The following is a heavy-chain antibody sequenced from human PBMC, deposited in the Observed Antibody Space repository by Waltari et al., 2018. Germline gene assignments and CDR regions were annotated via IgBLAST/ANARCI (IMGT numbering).Heavy chain of an antibody. Sequence: EVQLLESGGGLVQPGGSLRLSCAASGFTFSSYAMSWVRQAPGKGLEWGSGIYSGGSTYYADSVKGRFTISRDNSKNTLYLQMNSLRAEDTAVYYCAKDIKGFDAFDIWGQGTMVTVSS. CDR2: IYSGGST. CDR1: GFTFSSYA. D-gene: IGHD3-10*01. V-gene: IGHV3-23*03. J-gene: IGHJ3*02. CDR3: AKDIKGFDAFDI.